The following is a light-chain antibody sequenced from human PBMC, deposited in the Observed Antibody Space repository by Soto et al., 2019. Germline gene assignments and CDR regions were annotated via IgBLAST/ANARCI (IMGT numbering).Light chain of an antibody. Sequence: QSALAQPASVSGSPGQSITISCTGTSSDVGAYDAVSWYQQHPGKAPQVKIYRGTKRPSGVSTRFSGSVSGNTASLTVSGLQDEYEAEYFCCSSAPESTYVFGTGTKLTVL. J-gene: IGLJ1*01. CDR3: CSSAPESTYV. CDR2: RGT. V-gene: IGLV2-23*01. CDR1: SSDVGAYDA.